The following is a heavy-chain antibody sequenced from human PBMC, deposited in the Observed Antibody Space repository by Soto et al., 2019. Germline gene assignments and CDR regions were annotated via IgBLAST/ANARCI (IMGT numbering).Heavy chain of an antibody. J-gene: IGHJ4*02. Sequence: SVKVSCKASGGTFSSYAISWLRQAPGQGLEWMGGIIPIFGTANYAQKSQGRVTITADESTSTAYMELSSLRSEDTAVYYCASQDSSTPTYYFDYWGQGTLVTVSS. V-gene: IGHV1-69*13. CDR2: IIPIFGTA. CDR3: ASQDSSTPTYYFDY. CDR1: GGTFSSYA. D-gene: IGHD6-13*01.